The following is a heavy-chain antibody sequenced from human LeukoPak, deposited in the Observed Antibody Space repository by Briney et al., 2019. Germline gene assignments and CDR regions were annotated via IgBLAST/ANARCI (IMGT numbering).Heavy chain of an antibody. CDR2: ISYDGSNK. V-gene: IGHV3-30*18. Sequence: GGSLRLSCAASGFTFSSYGMHWVRQAPGKGLEWVAVISYDGSNKYYADSVKGRFTISRDNSKNTLYLQMNSLRAEDTAVYYCAKDQDVGGQGVDYWGQGTLVTVSS. CDR1: GFTFSSYG. D-gene: IGHD3-16*01. J-gene: IGHJ4*02. CDR3: AKDQDVGGQGVDY.